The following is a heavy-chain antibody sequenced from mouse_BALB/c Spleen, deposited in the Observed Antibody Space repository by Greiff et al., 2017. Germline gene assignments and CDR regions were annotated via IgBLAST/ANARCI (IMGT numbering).Heavy chain of an antibody. V-gene: IGHV2-9*02. CDR2: IWAGGST. CDR1: GFSLNSYG. J-gene: IGHJ2*01. Sequence: VKLKESGPGLVAPSQSLSITCTVSGFSLNSYGVHWVRQPPGKGLEWLGVIWAGGSTNYNSALMSRLSISKDNSKSQVFLKMNSLQTDDTAMYYCARPNWDGGNYFDYWGQGTTLTVSA. D-gene: IGHD4-1*01. CDR3: ARPNWDGGNYFDY.